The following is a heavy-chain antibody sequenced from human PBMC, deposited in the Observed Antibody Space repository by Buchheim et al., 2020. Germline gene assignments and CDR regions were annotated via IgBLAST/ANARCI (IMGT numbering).Heavy chain of an antibody. V-gene: IGHV3-48*02. CDR1: GFTFNLYS. CDR3: ARSDYTLDY. Sequence: EVHLVESGGGLVQPGGSLRLSCAASGFTFNLYSMNWVGQAPGKGLEWISSISSTSSTIYYADSVKGGFAISRDNAKNSRYLQMNSLRDDDTAVYYCARSDYTLDYWGQGTL. D-gene: IGHD4-11*01. J-gene: IGHJ4*02. CDR2: ISSTSSTI.